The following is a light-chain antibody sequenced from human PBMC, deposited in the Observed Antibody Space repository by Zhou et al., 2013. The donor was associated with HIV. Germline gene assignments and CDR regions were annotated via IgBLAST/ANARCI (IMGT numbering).Light chain of an antibody. CDR2: GAS. J-gene: IGKJ1*01. CDR3: QLYETTRWT. Sequence: IVLTQSPGTLSLSPGDRATLSCRTSQVVDNYDLSWYQHRRGHPPRLLMYGASNRATGVPDRFSGDGSGTDFSLTISGLKTEDFAIYYCQLYETTRWTFGQGTTV. V-gene: IGKV3-20*01. CDR1: QVVDNYD.